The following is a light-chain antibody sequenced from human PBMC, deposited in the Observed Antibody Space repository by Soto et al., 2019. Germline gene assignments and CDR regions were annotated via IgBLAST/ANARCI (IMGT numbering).Light chain of an antibody. CDR2: EVN. CDR1: SSDVGGYNY. Sequence: QSALTQPASVSGSPGQSITISCTGTSSDVGGYNYVSWYQQHPGKVPKLIIYEVNNRPSGVSNRFSGSKSGNTASLTISGLQAEDEADYYCDSYTSASTRVVFGGGTKMTVL. V-gene: IGLV2-14*01. CDR3: DSYTSASTRVV. J-gene: IGLJ2*01.